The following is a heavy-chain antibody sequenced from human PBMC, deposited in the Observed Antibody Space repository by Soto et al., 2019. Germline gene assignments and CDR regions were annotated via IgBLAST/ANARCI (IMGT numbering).Heavy chain of an antibody. V-gene: IGHV1-18*01. CDR2: ISAYNGNT. CDR1: GYTFTSYG. Sequence: ASVKVSCKASGYTFTSYGISWVRQAPGQGLEWMGWISAYNGNTNYAQKLQGRVTMTTDTSTSTAYMELRSLRSDDTAVYYCARDNNYYDSSGYYYSFDYWGQGTPVTVSS. D-gene: IGHD3-22*01. CDR3: ARDNNYYDSSGYYYSFDY. J-gene: IGHJ4*02.